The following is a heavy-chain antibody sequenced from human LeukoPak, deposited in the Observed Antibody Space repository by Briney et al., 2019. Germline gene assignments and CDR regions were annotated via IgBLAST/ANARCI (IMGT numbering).Heavy chain of an antibody. V-gene: IGHV3-7*01. J-gene: IGHJ4*02. CDR3: VRGCGKSSCPYYLDS. D-gene: IGHD6-13*01. Sequence: GGSLRLSCAASGFTFXXXXXSWVRQAPGXXXXXXXXXRQDGSEKHYVDSVEGRFTISRDNAQNSLYLQMHSLGVEDTAVYYCVRGCGKSSCPYYLDSWGQGTLVTVSS. CDR1: GFTFXXXX. CDR2: XRQDGSEK.